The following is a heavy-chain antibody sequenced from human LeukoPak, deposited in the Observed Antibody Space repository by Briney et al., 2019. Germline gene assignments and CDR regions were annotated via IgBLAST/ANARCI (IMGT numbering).Heavy chain of an antibody. CDR1: GFPFSSYW. CDR3: ASDSPYYGMDV. J-gene: IGHJ6*02. V-gene: IGHV3-74*01. CDR2: INSDGSAT. Sequence: PGGSLRLSCAASGFPFSSYWMHWVRQVPGKGLLWVSRINSDGSATIYADSVRGRFTISRDNAKNTLYLQMSGLRVEDTAVYHCASDSPYYGMDVWGQGTTVTLSS.